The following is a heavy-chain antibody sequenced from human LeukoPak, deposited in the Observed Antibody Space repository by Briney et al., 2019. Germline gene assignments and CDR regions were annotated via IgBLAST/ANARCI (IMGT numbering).Heavy chain of an antibody. CDR2: IKQDGSEK. CDR3: ASSRNEMATTY. CDR1: GFTFSSHW. Sequence: GGSLRLSCAASGFTFSSHWMSWVRQAPGKGLVWVANIKQDGSEKYYVDSVKGRFTISRDNAKNSLYLQMNSLRAEDTAVYYCASSRNEMATTYWGQGTLVTVSS. D-gene: IGHD5-24*01. J-gene: IGHJ4*02. V-gene: IGHV3-7*01.